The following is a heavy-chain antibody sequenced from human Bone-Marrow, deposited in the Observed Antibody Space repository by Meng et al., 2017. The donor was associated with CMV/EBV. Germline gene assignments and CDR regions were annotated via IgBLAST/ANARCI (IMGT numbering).Heavy chain of an antibody. V-gene: IGHV1-18*01. D-gene: IGHD3-3*01. CDR2: ISAYNGNT. J-gene: IGHJ6*02. CDR1: GYTFTSYG. Sequence: ASVKVSCKASGYTFTSYGISWVRQAPGQGLEWMGWISAYNGNTNYAQKLRGRVTMTTDTSTSTAYMELRSLRSDDTAVYYCARDPHRTTIFGVVGYYYGMDVWGQGTTVTVSS. CDR3: ARDPHRTTIFGVVGYYYGMDV.